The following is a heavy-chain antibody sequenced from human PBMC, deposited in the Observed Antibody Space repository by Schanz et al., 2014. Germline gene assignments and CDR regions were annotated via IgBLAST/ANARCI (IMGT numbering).Heavy chain of an antibody. CDR3: GLRFED. D-gene: IGHD3-9*01. J-gene: IGHJ4*02. CDR2: ISSSSTTI. Sequence: EVQLVESGGGLVQPGKSLRLSCAASGFTFSTYSMNWVRQAPGKGLEWVSYISSSSTTIYYADSVKGRFTISRDNAKNTLDXXXXIHRSESATGLYSGLRFEDWGQGTLVTVSS. CDR1: GFTFSTYS. V-gene: IGHV3-48*01.